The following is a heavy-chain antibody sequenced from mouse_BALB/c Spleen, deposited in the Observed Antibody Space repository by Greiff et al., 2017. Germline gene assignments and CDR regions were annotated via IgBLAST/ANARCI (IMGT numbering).Heavy chain of an antibody. J-gene: IGHJ2*01. CDR1: GFSLTSYD. D-gene: IGHD2-3*01. Sequence: ESGPGLVAPSQSLSITCTVSGFSLTSYDISWIRQPPGKGLEWLGVIWTGGGTNYNSAFMSRLSISKDNSKSQVFLKMNSLQTDDTAIYYCVRDGYYYFDYWGQGTTLTVSS. V-gene: IGHV2-9-2*01. CDR3: VRDGYYYFDY. CDR2: IWTGGGT.